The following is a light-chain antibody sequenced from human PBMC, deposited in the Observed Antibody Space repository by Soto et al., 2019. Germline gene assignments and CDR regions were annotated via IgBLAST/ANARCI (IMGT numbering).Light chain of an antibody. CDR3: MQATQPFT. CDR1: HSLVHSDGKTY. Sequence: VMTQTPLSLPVTLGQPASFSCRSSHSLVHSDGKTYLSWLQQRPGQSPRLLIDKISNRLSGVPDRFSGSGAGTDFTLKISRVEAEDVGVYYCMQATQPFTLGPVTKVYIK. CDR2: KIS. V-gene: IGKV2-24*01. J-gene: IGKJ3*01.